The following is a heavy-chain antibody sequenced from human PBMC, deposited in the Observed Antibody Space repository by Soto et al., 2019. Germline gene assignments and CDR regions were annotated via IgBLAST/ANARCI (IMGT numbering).Heavy chain of an antibody. CDR3: ARHQYYDSSGYPYYFDY. Sequence: SETLSLTCTVSGGSISSSSYYWGWIRQPPGKGLEWIGSIYYSGSTYYNPSLKSRVTISVDTSKNQFSLKLSSVTAADTAVYYCARHQYYDSSGYPYYFDYWGQGTLVTVSS. D-gene: IGHD3-22*01. V-gene: IGHV4-39*01. CDR1: GGSISSSSYY. J-gene: IGHJ4*02. CDR2: IYYSGST.